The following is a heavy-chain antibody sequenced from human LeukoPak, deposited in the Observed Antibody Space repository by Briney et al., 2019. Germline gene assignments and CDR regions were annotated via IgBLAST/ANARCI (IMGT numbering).Heavy chain of an antibody. CDR1: GFPFSSYE. J-gene: IGHJ4*02. V-gene: IGHV3-48*03. CDR2: ISSSGSTI. CDR3: ASCSGGSEYRPYYFDY. Sequence: QTGGSLRLSCAASGFPFSSYEMNWVRQAPGKGLEWVSYISSSGSTIYYADSVKGRFTISRDNAKNSLYLQMNSLRAEDTAVYYCASCSGGSEYRPYYFDYWGQGTLVTVSS. D-gene: IGHD2-15*01.